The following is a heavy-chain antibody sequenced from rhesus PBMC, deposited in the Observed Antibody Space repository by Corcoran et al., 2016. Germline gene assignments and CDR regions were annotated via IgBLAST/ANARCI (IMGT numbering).Heavy chain of an antibody. CDR3: ARGGGSSYAPFDY. D-gene: IGHD4-29*01. J-gene: IGHJ4*01. Sequence: QVQLQESGPGLVKPSETLSLTCAVSGASISSYWWSWIRQPPGKGLEWIGEINGNIGRHCDNPSLKSRVTISNDASKNQFSRKLSSVTAADTAVYYCARGGGSSYAPFDYWGQGVLVTVSS. CDR1: GASISSYW. CDR2: INGNIGRH. V-gene: IGHV4-80*01.